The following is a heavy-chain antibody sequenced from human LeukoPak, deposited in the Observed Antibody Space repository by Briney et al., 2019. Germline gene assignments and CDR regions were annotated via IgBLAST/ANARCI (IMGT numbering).Heavy chain of an antibody. J-gene: IGHJ4*02. CDR1: GFTFSTYW. CDR2: INADGSDT. D-gene: IGHD2-2*01. CDR3: ARWGPYCSSTSCYGLGY. V-gene: IGHV3-74*01. Sequence: GGSLRLSCAASGFTFSTYWMHWVRQAPGKGLVWVSRINADGSDTGYADSVKGRFTISRDNAKNTLYLQMNSLRAEDTAVYYCARWGPYCSSTSCYGLGYWGQGTLVTVSS.